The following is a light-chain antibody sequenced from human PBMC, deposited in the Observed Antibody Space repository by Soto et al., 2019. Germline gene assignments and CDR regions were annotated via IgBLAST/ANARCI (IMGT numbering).Light chain of an antibody. CDR2: EVS. J-gene: IGLJ3*02. V-gene: IGLV2-18*02. Sequence: QSALTQPPSVSGSPGQSVTISCTGTSSDVGSYNRVSWYQQPPGTAPKLMIYEVSNRPSGVSNRFSGSKSGNTASLTISGLQAEDEADYYCSSYTSGRTLVFGGGTKVTVL. CDR3: SSYTSGRTLV. CDR1: SSDVGSYNR.